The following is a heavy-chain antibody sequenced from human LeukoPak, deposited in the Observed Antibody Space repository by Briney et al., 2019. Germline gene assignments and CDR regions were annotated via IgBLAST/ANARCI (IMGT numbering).Heavy chain of an antibody. J-gene: IGHJ4*02. D-gene: IGHD2-2*01. CDR2: ISAYNGNT. CDR3: ARGPRRAYCSSTSCPLQTDY. CDR1: GYTFTSYG. Sequence: ASVKVSCKASGYTFTSYGISWVRQAPEQGLEWMGWISAYNGNTNYAQKLQGRVTMTTDTSTSTAYMELRSLRSDDTAVYYCARGPRRAYCSSTSCPLQTDYWGQGTLVTVSS. V-gene: IGHV1-18*04.